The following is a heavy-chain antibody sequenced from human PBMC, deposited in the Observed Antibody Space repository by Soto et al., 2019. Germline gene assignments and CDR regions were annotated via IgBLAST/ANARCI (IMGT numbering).Heavy chain of an antibody. CDR1: GYTFTSYG. J-gene: IGHJ5*02. Sequence: ASVKVSFKASGYTFTSYGISWVRQAPGQGLEWMGWISAYNGNTNYAQKLQGRVTMTTDTSTSTAYMELRSLRSDDTAVYYCARGGPMIVVVTTYDFDPWGQGTLVTVSS. CDR3: ARGGPMIVVVTTYDFDP. D-gene: IGHD2-21*02. V-gene: IGHV1-18*01. CDR2: ISAYNGNT.